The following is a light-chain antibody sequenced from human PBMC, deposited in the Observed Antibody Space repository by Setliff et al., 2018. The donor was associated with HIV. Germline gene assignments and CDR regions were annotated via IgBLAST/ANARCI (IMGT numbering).Light chain of an antibody. Sequence: QSALTQPPSVSGAPGQRVTISCTGCSSNIGAGYDVHWYQQLPGTAPKLLIYGNKFRPSGVPDRFSGSKSGTSASLAITGLQAEDEADYYCQSYDSSLSGSNVFGTGTKVTVL. J-gene: IGLJ1*01. CDR3: QSYDSSLSGSNV. V-gene: IGLV1-40*01. CDR1: SSNIGAGYD. CDR2: GNK.